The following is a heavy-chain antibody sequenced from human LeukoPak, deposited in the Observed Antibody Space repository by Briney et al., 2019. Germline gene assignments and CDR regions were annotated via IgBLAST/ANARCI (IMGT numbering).Heavy chain of an antibody. CDR3: ARGGWLRHFDY. CDR1: GGSFSGYY. J-gene: IGHJ4*02. CDR2: INHSGRT. V-gene: IGHV4-34*01. Sequence: PSETLSLTCAVYGGSFSGYYWSWIRQPPGKGLEWIGEINHSGRTNYNPSLKSRVTISVDTSKNQYSLKLSSVTAADTAVYYCARGGWLRHFDYWGQGTLVTVSS. D-gene: IGHD5-12*01.